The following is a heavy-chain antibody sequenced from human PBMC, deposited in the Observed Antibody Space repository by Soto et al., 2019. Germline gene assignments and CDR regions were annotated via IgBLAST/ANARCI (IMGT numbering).Heavy chain of an antibody. CDR3: AKDRDYGDYDISEYFQH. D-gene: IGHD4-17*01. V-gene: IGHV3-23*01. J-gene: IGHJ1*01. Sequence: PGGSLRLSCAASGFTLSSYAMSWVRQAPGKGLEWVSAISGSGGSTYYADSVKGRFTISRDNSKNTLYLQMNSLRAEDTAVYYCAKDRDYGDYDISEYFQHWGQGTLVTVSS. CDR1: GFTLSSYA. CDR2: ISGSGGST.